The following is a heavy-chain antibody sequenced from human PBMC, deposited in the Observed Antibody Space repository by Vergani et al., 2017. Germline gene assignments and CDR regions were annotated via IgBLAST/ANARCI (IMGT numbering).Heavy chain of an antibody. D-gene: IGHD6-19*01. CDR1: GGSASSGSYY. V-gene: IGHV4-61*01. CDR3: ARSRAAVAGWGLD. J-gene: IGHJ4*02. Sequence: QVQLQESGPGLVKPSETLSLTCTVSGGSASSGSYYWTWIRQPPGKGLEWIGDINYSGSTNYNPSLKSRVTISLDTSKKQFSLKLSSVTAADTAVYYCARSRAAVAGWGLDWGQGTLVTVSS. CDR2: INYSGST.